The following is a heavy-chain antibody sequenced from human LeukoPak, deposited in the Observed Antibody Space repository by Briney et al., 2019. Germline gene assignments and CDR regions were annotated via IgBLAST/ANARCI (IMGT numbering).Heavy chain of an antibody. CDR3: ARDTRIGDNLPGY. CDR2: ISYDGSNK. Sequence: GGSLRLSCAASGFTFSSYAMHWVRQAPGKGLEWVAVISYDGSNKYYADSVKGRLTISRDNSKNTLYLQMNSLRAEDTAVYYCARDTRIGDNLPGYWGQGTLVTVSS. V-gene: IGHV3-30*04. J-gene: IGHJ4*02. D-gene: IGHD3-22*01. CDR1: GFTFSSYA.